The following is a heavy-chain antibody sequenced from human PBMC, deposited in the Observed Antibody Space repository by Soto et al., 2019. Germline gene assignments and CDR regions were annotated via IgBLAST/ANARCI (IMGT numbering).Heavy chain of an antibody. J-gene: IGHJ6*02. V-gene: IGHV1-8*01. CDR3: STVCLASGYYYYYYYGMDV. CDR1: GYTFTSYD. CDR2: MNPNSGNT. D-gene: IGHD5-12*01. Sequence: ASVKVSCKASGYTFTSYDINWVRQATGQGLEWMGWMNPNSGNTGYAQKFQGRVTMTRNTSISTAYMELSSLRSEDTAVYYCSTVCLASGYYYYYYYGMDVWGQGTTVTVSS.